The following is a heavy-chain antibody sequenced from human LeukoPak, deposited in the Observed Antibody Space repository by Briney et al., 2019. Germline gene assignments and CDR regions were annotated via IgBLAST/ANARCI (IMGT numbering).Heavy chain of an antibody. V-gene: IGHV4-59*12. CDR3: ARDLRDHYYGSGSRDAFDI. CDR2: IYYSGST. CDR1: GGSISSYY. Sequence: SETLSLTCTVSGGSISSYYWSWIRQPPGKGLEWIGYIYYSGSTNYNPSLKSRVTISVDTSKNQFSLKLSSVTAADTAVYYCARDLRDHYYGSGSRDAFDIWGQGTMVTVSS. J-gene: IGHJ3*02. D-gene: IGHD3-10*01.